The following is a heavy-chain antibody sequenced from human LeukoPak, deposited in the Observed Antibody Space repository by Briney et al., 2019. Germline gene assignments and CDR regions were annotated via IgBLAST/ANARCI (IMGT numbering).Heavy chain of an antibody. CDR2: IWYDGSNK. Sequence: GGSLRLSCAASGFTFSSYGMHWVRQAPGKGLEWVAVIWYDGSNKYYADSVKGRFTISRDNSKNTLYLQMNSLRAEDTAVYYCARDTHISMVRGVITPDYYYYGMDVWGQGTTVTVSS. V-gene: IGHV3-33*01. CDR3: ARDTHISMVRGVITPDYYYYGMDV. D-gene: IGHD3-10*01. J-gene: IGHJ6*02. CDR1: GFTFSSYG.